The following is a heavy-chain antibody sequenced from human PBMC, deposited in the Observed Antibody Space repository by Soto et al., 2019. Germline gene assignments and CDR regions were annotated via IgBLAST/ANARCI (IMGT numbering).Heavy chain of an antibody. Sequence: ASVKVSCKASGGTFSSYAISWVRQAPGQGLEWMGGIIPIFGTANYAQKFQGRVTITADESTSTAYMELSSLRSEDTAVYYCARDRGTVTTYWYFDLWGRGTLVTVSS. J-gene: IGHJ2*01. CDR2: IIPIFGTA. CDR3: ARDRGTVTTYWYFDL. D-gene: IGHD4-17*01. V-gene: IGHV1-69*13. CDR1: GGTFSSYA.